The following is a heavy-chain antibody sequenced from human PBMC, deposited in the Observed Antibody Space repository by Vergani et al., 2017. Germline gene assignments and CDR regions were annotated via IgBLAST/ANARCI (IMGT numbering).Heavy chain of an antibody. V-gene: IGHV4-34*01. J-gene: IGHJ6*03. Sequence: QVQLQQWGEGLLKPSETLSLTCAVYGGSFSGYYWSWIRQPPGKGLEWIGEINHSGSTNYNPSLKSRVTISVDTSKNQFSLKLSSVTAADTAVYYCARSPPMDVWGKGTTVTVSS. CDR1: GGSFSGYY. CDR3: ARSPPMDV. CDR2: INHSGST.